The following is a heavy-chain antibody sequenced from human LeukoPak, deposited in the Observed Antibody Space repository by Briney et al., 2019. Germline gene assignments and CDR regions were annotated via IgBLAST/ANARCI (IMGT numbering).Heavy chain of an antibody. CDR3: AKGLLLYFFDY. CDR1: GFTVSSNY. Sequence: PGGSLRLSCAASGFTVSSNYMSWVRQAPGKGLEWVSVISSGDSTYYADSVKGRFTISRDNSKNTLYLQMNSLRAEDTAVYYCAKGLLLYFFDYWGQGTLVTVSS. CDR2: ISSGDST. D-gene: IGHD2-21*02. V-gene: IGHV3-53*01. J-gene: IGHJ4*02.